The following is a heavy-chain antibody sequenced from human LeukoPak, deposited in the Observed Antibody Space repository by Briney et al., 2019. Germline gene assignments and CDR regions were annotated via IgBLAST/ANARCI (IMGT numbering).Heavy chain of an antibody. CDR1: GYTFTNYW. CDR3: ARHGDSYDSPYDY. D-gene: IGHD5-12*01. V-gene: IGHV5-51*01. CDR2: IYPGDSDI. J-gene: IGHJ4*02. Sequence: HGESLKISCQASGYTFTNYWIGWVRQMPGKGLEWMGIIYPGDSDIRYSPSFHGQVTISADRSTNTAYLQWRRLRASDTAMYFCARHGDSYDSPYDYWGEGTLVTVSS.